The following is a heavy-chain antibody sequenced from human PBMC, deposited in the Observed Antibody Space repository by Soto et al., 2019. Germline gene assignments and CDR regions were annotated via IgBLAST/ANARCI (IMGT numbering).Heavy chain of an antibody. CDR2: MNPNSGNT. CDR3: ARDGKYYYDSSGQRPPESNYYGMDV. CDR1: GYTFTSYD. J-gene: IGHJ6*02. V-gene: IGHV1-8*01. D-gene: IGHD3-22*01. Sequence: ASVKVSCKASGYTFTSYDINWVRQATGQGLEWMGWMNPNSGNTAYAQKFQGRVTMTKDTSTSTVYMELSSLRSEDTAVYYCARDGKYYYDSSGQRPPESNYYGMDVWG.